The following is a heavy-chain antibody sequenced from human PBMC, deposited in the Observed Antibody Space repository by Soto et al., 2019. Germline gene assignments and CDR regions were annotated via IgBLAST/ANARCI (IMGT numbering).Heavy chain of an antibody. CDR3: ARDLMLYCSGGSCYRDAFDI. V-gene: IGHV1-18*01. D-gene: IGHD2-15*01. CDR2: ISAGNGNT. CDR1: GYTFTSYG. J-gene: IGHJ3*02. Sequence: ASVKVSCKASGYTFTSYGISWVRQAPGQGLEWMGWISAGNGNTKYSQKFQGRVTITRDTSASTAYMELSSLRSEDTAVYYCARDLMLYCSGGSCYRDAFDIWGQGTMVTVSS.